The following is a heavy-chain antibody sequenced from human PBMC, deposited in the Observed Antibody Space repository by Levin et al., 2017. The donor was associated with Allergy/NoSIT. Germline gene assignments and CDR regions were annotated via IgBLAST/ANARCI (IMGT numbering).Heavy chain of an antibody. D-gene: IGHD3-10*01. CDR2: IRSKANSYAT. Sequence: GGSLRLSCAASGFTFSGSAMHWVRQASGKGLEWVGRIRSKANSYATAYAASVKGRFTISRDDSKNTAYLQMNSLKTEDTAVYYCTRRGLWFGESDDAFDNWGQGAMVTGSS. V-gene: IGHV3-73*01. CDR1: GFTFSGSA. CDR3: TRRGLWFGESDDAFDN. J-gene: IGHJ3*02.